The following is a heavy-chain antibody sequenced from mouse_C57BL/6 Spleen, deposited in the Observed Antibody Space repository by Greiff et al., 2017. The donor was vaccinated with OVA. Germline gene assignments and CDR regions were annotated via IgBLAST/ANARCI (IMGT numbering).Heavy chain of an antibody. CDR3: AFYYYGSSSQDAMDY. Sequence: QVQLQQSGAELMKPGASVKLSCKATGYTFTGYWIEWVKQRPGHGLEWIGEILPGRGSTNYNEKFKGKATFTADTSSNTAYMQLSSLTTEDSAIYYCAFYYYGSSSQDAMDYWGQGTSVTVSS. CDR1: GYTFTGYW. D-gene: IGHD1-1*01. J-gene: IGHJ4*01. CDR2: ILPGRGST. V-gene: IGHV1-9*01.